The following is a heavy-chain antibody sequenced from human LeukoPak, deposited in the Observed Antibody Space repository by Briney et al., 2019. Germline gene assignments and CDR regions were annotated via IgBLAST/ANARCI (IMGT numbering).Heavy chain of an antibody. J-gene: IGHJ4*02. Sequence: GGSRRLSCAASGFTFRNYVMNWVRQAPGKGLEWVSAIGGSDGTTFYAAFVKGRFTISRDNSRNTLYLQMNSLRAEDTAVYYCTKRIDGAGSYYIDFWGQGTVVTVSS. CDR1: GFTFRNYV. CDR3: TKRIDGAGSYYIDF. V-gene: IGHV3-23*01. CDR2: IGGSDGTT. D-gene: IGHD3-10*01.